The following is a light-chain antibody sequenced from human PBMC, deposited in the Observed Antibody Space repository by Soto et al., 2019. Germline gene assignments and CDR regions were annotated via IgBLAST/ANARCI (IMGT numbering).Light chain of an antibody. Sequence: DIQMTQSPSSLSASVGDRVTIAWRASQTISMYLNWYQQKPGKAPKLLIYSAASLRSGVPARFSGSGSGTDFTLTISSLEPEDSATYYCQQSYSVVWTFGQGTKVDIK. CDR3: QQSYSVVWT. CDR2: SAA. V-gene: IGKV1-39*01. J-gene: IGKJ1*01. CDR1: QTISMY.